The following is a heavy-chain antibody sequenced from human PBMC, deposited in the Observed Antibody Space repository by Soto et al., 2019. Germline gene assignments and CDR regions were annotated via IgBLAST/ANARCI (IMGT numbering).Heavy chain of an antibody. D-gene: IGHD2-2*01. CDR1: GGTFSNHA. CDR3: ARGGVVPAAIIDY. V-gene: IGHV1-69*06. Sequence: QVQLVQSGAEVKKPGSSVKVSCKASGGTFSNHAISWVRQAPGQGLEWMGGIVPMFGTSNYAQKFQGRVTTTADKSTNTAYMELSSLTSEDTAVYYCARGGVVPAAIIDYWGQGTLVTVSS. CDR2: IVPMFGTS. J-gene: IGHJ4*02.